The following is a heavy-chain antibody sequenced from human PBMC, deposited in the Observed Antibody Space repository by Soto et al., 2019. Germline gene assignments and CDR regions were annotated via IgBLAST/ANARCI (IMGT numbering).Heavy chain of an antibody. CDR2: INSDGSIT. Sequence: GGSLRLSCVASGFTFTSYWMHWVRQSPGKGLVWVSRINSDGSITAYADSVKGRFTSSRDNNKNTLYLQINNLRAEDTAVYYCARDVGSHYYGSGSYGDVGGKGTTVTVSS. J-gene: IGHJ6*04. CDR3: ARDVGSHYYGSGSYGDV. D-gene: IGHD3-10*01. CDR1: GFTFTSYW. V-gene: IGHV3-74*01.